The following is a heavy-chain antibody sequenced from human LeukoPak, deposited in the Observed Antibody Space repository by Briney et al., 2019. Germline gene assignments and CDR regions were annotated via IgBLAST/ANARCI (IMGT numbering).Heavy chain of an antibody. D-gene: IGHD3-10*01. CDR3: AKGPRTVRFGDRHKGIFDY. Sequence: PGGSLRLSCAASGFTFSSYAMSWVRQAPGKGLEWVSAITATSSSTYDADSVQGRFTISRDNSKNTLYLQMNSLRPEDTAIYYCAKGPRTVRFGDRHKGIFDYWGQGTLVTVPS. V-gene: IGHV3-23*01. CDR2: ITATSSST. CDR1: GFTFSSYA. J-gene: IGHJ4*02.